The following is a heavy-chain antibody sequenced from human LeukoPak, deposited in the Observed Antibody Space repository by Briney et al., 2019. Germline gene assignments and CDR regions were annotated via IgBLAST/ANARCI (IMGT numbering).Heavy chain of an antibody. Sequence: ASVKVSCTASGYTFNDYAINWVRQAPGQGLEWMGWINTNTGNPTYAQGFTGRFVFSLDTSVSTAYLQISSLKAEDTAVYYCARETRPSDYDNRAWFDPWGQGTLVTVSS. CDR3: ARETRPSDYDNRAWFDP. V-gene: IGHV7-4-1*02. J-gene: IGHJ5*02. CDR2: INTNTGNP. D-gene: IGHD3-22*01. CDR1: GYTFNDYA.